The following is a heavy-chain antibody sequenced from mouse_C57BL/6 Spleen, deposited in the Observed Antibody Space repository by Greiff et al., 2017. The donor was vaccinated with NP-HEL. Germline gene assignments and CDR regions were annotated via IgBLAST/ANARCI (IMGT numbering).Heavy chain of an antibody. V-gene: IGHV1-61*01. D-gene: IGHD4-1*01. CDR2: IYPSDSET. J-gene: IGHJ2*01. Sequence: LQQPGAELVRPGSSVKLSCKASGYTFTSYWMDWVKQRPGQGLEWIGNIYPSDSETHYNQKFKDKATLTVDKSSSTAYMQLSSLTSEDSAVYYCARTETGLDYWGQGTTLTVSS. CDR1: GYTFTSYW. CDR3: ARTETGLDY.